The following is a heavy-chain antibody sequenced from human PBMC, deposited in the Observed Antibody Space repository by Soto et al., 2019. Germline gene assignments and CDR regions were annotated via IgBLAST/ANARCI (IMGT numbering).Heavy chain of an antibody. CDR3: ARSQGSSTSLEIYYYYYYGMDV. CDR1: GGTFGSYA. D-gene: IGHD2-2*01. Sequence: QVQLVQSGAEVKKPGSSVKVSCKASGGTFGSYAISWVRQAPGLGLEWMGGIIPIPGTANYAQKFQGRVTIAADESTSTAYLELSSLRSEDTAVYYCARSQGSSTSLEIYYYYYYGMDVWDQGTTVTVSS. V-gene: IGHV1-69*01. J-gene: IGHJ6*02. CDR2: IIPIPGTA.